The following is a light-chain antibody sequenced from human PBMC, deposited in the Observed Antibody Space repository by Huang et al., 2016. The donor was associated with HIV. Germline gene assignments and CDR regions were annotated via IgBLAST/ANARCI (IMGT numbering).Light chain of an antibody. Sequence: DIQMTQSPSSLSASVGDRVTITCRASQGISNSLAWYQQKPGTVPKVVIYAASTLRSGTDFTLTISSLQPEDVATYYCQKYNSAPWTFGQGTKVEIK. CDR3: QKYNSAPWT. CDR2: AAS. J-gene: IGKJ1*01. V-gene: IGKV1-27*01. CDR1: QGISNS.